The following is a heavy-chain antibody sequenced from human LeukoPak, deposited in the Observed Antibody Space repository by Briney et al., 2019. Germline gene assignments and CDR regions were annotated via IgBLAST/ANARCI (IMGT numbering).Heavy chain of an antibody. J-gene: IGHJ4*02. V-gene: IGHV4-34*01. CDR1: GGSFSGYY. Sequence: SETLSLTCAVYGGSFSGYYWSWVRQPPGKGLEWIGEINHRGSTNYNPSLKSRVTISVDTSKNQFSLKLSSVTAADTAVYYCARSAFGDYSFDYWGQGTLVTVSS. D-gene: IGHD3-16*01. CDR2: INHRGST. CDR3: ARSAFGDYSFDY.